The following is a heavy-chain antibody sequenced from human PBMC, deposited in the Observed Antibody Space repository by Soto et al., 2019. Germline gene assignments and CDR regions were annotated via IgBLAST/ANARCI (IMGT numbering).Heavy chain of an antibody. CDR3: ARGRYGDY. J-gene: IGHJ4*02. V-gene: IGHV1-18*01. Sequence: QVHLVQSGAEVKKPGASVKVSCKASGYTFTSYGITWVRQAPGQGLEWMGWISAHNGNTDYAQKLQGRVIVTRDTSSSTASRELRSLISVDAAVYYCARGRYGDYWGQGALVTVSP. CDR1: GYTFTSYG. D-gene: IGHD1-1*01. CDR2: ISAHNGNT.